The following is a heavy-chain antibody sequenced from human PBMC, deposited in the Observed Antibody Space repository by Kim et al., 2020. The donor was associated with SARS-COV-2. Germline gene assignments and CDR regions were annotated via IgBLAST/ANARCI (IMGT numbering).Heavy chain of an antibody. Sequence: YAGYVKGRLTISRDKSKNTLYLQMNSLRAEDTAVYYCAKEGAAAGWYSDYWGQGTLVTVSS. J-gene: IGHJ4*02. D-gene: IGHD1-26*01. CDR3: AKEGAAAGWYSDY. V-gene: IGHV3-30*02.